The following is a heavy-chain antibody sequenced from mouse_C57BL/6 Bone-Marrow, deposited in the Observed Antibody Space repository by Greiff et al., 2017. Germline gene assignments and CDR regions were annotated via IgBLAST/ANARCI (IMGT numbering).Heavy chain of an antibody. CDR3: GGSYYGSSHCYAMDY. J-gene: IGHJ4*01. Sequence: QVQLQQSGAELASPGASVTLSCKASGYTFTDHIMNWVKKRPGQGLEWIGRIYPVSGETNYNQKIMGKATFSVDRSSSTVYMVLNSLTSEDPAVYYCGGSYYGSSHCYAMDYWGQGTSVTVSS. V-gene: IGHV1-11*01. CDR2: IYPVSGET. D-gene: IGHD1-1*01. CDR1: GYTFTDHI.